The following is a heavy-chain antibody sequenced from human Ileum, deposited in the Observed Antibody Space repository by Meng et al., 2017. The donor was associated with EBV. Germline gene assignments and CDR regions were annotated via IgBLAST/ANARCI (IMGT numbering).Heavy chain of an antibody. D-gene: IGHD6-13*01. J-gene: IGHJ4*02. CDR2: IIVGTGRT. V-gene: IGHV1-3*01. CDR1: GFTFTDYG. CDR3: ARDSVIAAGSYCDY. Sequence: VHLGQRGAEVKQPGGSVKVSWKASGFTFTDYGIQWVRQAPGQRPEWMGWIIVGTGRTEYSQNLQGRVTVTWDTSASTAYRELSSLRSEDTAVYYCARDSVIAAGSYCDYWGQGALVTVSS.